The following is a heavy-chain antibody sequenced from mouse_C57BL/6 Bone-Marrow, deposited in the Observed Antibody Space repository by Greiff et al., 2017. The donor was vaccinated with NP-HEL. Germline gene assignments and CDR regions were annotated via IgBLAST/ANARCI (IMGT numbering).Heavy chain of an antibody. J-gene: IGHJ2*01. CDR2: IDPENGDT. D-gene: IGHD1-1*01. Sequence: EVQLQQSGAELVRPGASVKLFCTASGFNIKDDYMHWVKQRPEQGLEWIGWIDPENGDTEYASKFQGKATITAETSSNTAYLQLSSLTSEDTAVYYFTTAYYYGSSPHFDYWGQGTTLTVSS. CDR3: TTAYYYGSSPHFDY. V-gene: IGHV14-4*01. CDR1: GFNIKDDY.